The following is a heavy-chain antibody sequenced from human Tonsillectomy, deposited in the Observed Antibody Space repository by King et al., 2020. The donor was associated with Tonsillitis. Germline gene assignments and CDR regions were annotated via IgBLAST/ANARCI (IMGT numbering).Heavy chain of an antibody. CDR2: INSDGSST. CDR1: GFTFSSYW. V-gene: IGHV3-74*01. J-gene: IGHJ6*03. D-gene: IGHD3-3*01. Sequence: DVQLVESGGGLVQPGGSLRLSCAASGFTFSSYWMHWVRQAPGKGLVWVSRINSDGSSTSYADSVKGRFTISRDNAKNTRYLQMNSLRAEDTAVYYCERDSDDFWSGYWGYYYYYYMDVWGKGTTVTVSS. CDR3: ERDSDDFWSGYWGYYYYYYMDV.